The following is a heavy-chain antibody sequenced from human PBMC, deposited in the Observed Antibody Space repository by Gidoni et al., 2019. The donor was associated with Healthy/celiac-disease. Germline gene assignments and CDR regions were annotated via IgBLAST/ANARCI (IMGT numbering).Heavy chain of an antibody. Sequence: EVQLVESGGGLVQPGGSLRLSCAASGFTFSSYWMRWDRQDPGKGLEWVDNKKQDGSEKYYVDSVKGRFTISRDNAKNSLYLQMNSLRAEDTAVYYCARGGIAAATVDYYYYYGMDVWGQGTTVTVSS. CDR2: KKQDGSEK. V-gene: IGHV3-7*01. J-gene: IGHJ6*02. CDR1: GFTFSSYW. CDR3: ARGGIAAATVDYYYYYGMDV. D-gene: IGHD6-13*01.